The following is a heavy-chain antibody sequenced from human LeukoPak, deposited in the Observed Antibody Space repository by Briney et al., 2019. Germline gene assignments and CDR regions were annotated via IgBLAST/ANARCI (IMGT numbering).Heavy chain of an antibody. J-gene: IGHJ3*02. D-gene: IGHD3-10*01. CDR3: AKPYRVLRGAFDI. CDR2: ISGSGGST. V-gene: IGHV3-23*01. CDR1: GFTFSSYA. Sequence: GGSLRLSCAASGFTFSSYAMSWVRQAPGKGLEWVSAISGSGGSTYYADSLKGRFTISRDNSKNTLYLQVNSLRAEDTAVYYCAKPYRVLRGAFDIWGHGTMVTVSS.